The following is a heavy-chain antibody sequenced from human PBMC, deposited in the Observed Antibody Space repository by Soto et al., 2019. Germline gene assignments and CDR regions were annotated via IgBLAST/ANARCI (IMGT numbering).Heavy chain of an antibody. V-gene: IGHV4-34*01. CDR1: GGSFSGYY. CDR2: INHSGST. D-gene: IGHD3-10*01. CDR3: AARPRYTYYYAGAVV. J-gene: IGHJ4*02. Sequence: SETLSLTCAVYGGSFSGYYWSWIRQPPGKGLEWIGEINHSGSTNYNPSLKSRVTISVDTSKNQFSLKLSSVTAADTAVYYCAARPRYTYYYAGAVVWGQGTRVTVSS.